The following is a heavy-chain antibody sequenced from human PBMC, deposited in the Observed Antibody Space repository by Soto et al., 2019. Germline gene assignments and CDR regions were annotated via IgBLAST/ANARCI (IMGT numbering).Heavy chain of an antibody. D-gene: IGHD2-2*01. J-gene: IGHJ6*03. V-gene: IGHV3-23*01. CDR2: ISGSGGST. CDR3: AKGVVPAADYYYYYYMDV. Sequence: GGSLRLSCAASGFTFSSYAMSWVRQAPGKGLEWVSAISGSGGSTYYADSVKGRFTISRDNSKNTLYLQMNSLRAEDTAVYYYAKGVVPAADYYYYYYMDVWGKGTTVTVSS. CDR1: GFTFSSYA.